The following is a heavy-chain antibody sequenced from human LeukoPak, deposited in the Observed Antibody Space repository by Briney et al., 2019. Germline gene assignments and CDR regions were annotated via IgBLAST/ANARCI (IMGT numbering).Heavy chain of an antibody. CDR3: ARERSSGWYPY. CDR2: ISNDGTER. Sequence: GGSLRLSCAAPGFTFSSYPLHWVRQAPDKGLDWMAVISNDGTERHYADSVKGRFTISRDNSENTLYLQMNSLRVEDTAIYYCARERSSGWYPYWGQGTLVTVSS. D-gene: IGHD6-19*01. J-gene: IGHJ4*02. CDR1: GFTFSSYP. V-gene: IGHV3-30*17.